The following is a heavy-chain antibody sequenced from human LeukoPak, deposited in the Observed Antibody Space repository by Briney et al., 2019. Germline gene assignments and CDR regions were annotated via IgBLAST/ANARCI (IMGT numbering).Heavy chain of an antibody. J-gene: IGHJ5*02. V-gene: IGHV1-8*01. D-gene: IGHD2-2*01. CDR1: GYTFTSYD. CDR3: ARGLGYCSSTSCYRWFDP. CDR2: MNPNSGNT. Sequence: ASVKVSCKASGYTFTSYDINWVRQATGQGLEWMGWMNPNSGNTGYAQKFQGRVTMTRNTSISTAYMELGSLRSEDTAVYYCARGLGYCSSTSCYRWFDPWGQGTLVTVSS.